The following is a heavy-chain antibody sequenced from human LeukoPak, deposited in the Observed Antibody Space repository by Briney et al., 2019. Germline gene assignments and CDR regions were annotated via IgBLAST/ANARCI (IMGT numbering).Heavy chain of an antibody. J-gene: IGHJ4*02. Sequence: GGSLRLSCAASGFTFSSYWMHWVRQAPGKGLVWVSRINSDGSRTNYADSVKGRFTISRDNAKNTLFLQMNSLRAEDTAVYYCARVGTSSGWNGHDYWGQGTLVTVSS. D-gene: IGHD6-19*01. CDR3: ARVGTSSGWNGHDY. CDR2: INSDGSRT. CDR1: GFTFSSYW. V-gene: IGHV3-74*01.